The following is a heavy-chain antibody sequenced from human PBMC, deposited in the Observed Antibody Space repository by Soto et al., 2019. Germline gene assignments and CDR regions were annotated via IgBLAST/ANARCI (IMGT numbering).Heavy chain of an antibody. V-gene: IGHV4-61*01. CDR1: GGSVSSDSYH. D-gene: IGHD1-26*01. CDR2: IYYSGTT. Sequence: QVQLEESGPGLVKPSETLSLRCTVSGGSVSSDSYHWCWVRQPPGKGLEWIGHIYYSGTTNYNPSLESRVSMSVDTSKNQFSLKLSSVTAADTAVYYCAARVGATPPITGGQGTLVIVSS. CDR3: AARVGATPPIT. J-gene: IGHJ4*02.